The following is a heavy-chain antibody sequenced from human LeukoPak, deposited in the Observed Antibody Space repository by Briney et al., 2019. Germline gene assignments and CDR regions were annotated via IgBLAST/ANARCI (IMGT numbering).Heavy chain of an antibody. CDR1: GFXFSSFA. D-gene: IGHD3-16*02. CDR2: ISGSGTNT. CDR3: AKSPHYRVTAIIYYFDN. V-gene: IGHV3-23*01. J-gene: IGHJ4*02. Sequence: GGSLRLSCTASGFXFSSFAISWVRQAPGKGLEWVSRISGSGTNTYYADSVKGRFTISRDNSKTTLYLQMNSLRAEDTAVYYCAKSPHYRVTAIIYYFDNWGQGTLVTVSP.